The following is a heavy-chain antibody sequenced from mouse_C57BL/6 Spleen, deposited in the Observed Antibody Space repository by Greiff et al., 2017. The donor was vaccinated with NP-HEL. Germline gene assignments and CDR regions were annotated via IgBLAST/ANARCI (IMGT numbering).Heavy chain of an antibody. CDR1: GYTFTDYE. CDR2: IDPETGGT. Sequence: QVQLQQPGAELVRPGASVTLSCKASGYTFTDYEMHWVKQTPVHGLEWIGAIDPETGGTAYNQKFKGKAILTADKSSSTAYMGLRSLTSEDSAVYYCTLRLRYYYAMDYWGQGTSVTVSS. V-gene: IGHV1-15*01. CDR3: TLRLRYYYAMDY. D-gene: IGHD2-12*01. J-gene: IGHJ4*01.